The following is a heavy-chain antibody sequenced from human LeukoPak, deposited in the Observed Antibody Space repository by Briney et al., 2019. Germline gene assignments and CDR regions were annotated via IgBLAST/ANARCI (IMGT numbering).Heavy chain of an antibody. CDR2: INHSGST. Sequence: SETLSLTSAVYGGSFSGYYWSWIRQPPGKGLEWVGEINHSGSTNYNPSLKSRVTISVDTSKNQFSLKLSSVTAADTAVYYCARRGCSSTSCPVGGYYYYGMDVWGKGTTVTVSS. J-gene: IGHJ6*04. D-gene: IGHD2-2*01. CDR3: ARRGCSSTSCPVGGYYYYGMDV. CDR1: GGSFSGYY. V-gene: IGHV4-34*01.